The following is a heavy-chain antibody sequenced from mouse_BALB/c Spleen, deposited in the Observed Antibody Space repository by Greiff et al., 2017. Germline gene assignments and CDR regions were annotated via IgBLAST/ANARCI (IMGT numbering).Heavy chain of an antibody. CDR2: IDPANGNT. J-gene: IGHJ3*01. CDR1: GFNIKDTY. CDR3: ARDYYGSSYPAWFAY. D-gene: IGHD1-1*01. Sequence: VQLQQSGAELVKPGASVKLSCTASGFNIKDTYMHWVKQRPEQCLEWIGRIDPANGNTKYDPKFQGKATITADTSSNTAYLQLSSLTSEDTAVYYCARDYYGSSYPAWFAYWGQGTLVTVSA. V-gene: IGHV14-3*02.